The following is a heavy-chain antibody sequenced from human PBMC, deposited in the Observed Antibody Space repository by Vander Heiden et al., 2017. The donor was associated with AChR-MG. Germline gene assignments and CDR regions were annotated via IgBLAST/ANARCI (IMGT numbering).Heavy chain of an antibody. V-gene: IGHV3-33*01. CDR2: IWYDGSNK. D-gene: IGHD3-3*01. J-gene: IGHJ4*02. CDR1: GFTFSSYG. Sequence: QVQLVESGGGVVQPGRSLRLSCAASGFTFSSYGMHWVRQAPGKGLEWVAVIWYDGSNKYYADSVKGRFTISRDNSKNTLYLQMNSLRAEDTAVYYCARDYDFWSGYQGVGYWGQGTLVTVSS. CDR3: ARDYDFWSGYQGVGY.